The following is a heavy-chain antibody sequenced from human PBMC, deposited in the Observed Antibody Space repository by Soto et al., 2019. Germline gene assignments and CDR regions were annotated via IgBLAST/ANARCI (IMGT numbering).Heavy chain of an antibody. CDR1: GGSISSGGYS. CDR2: IYHSGST. CDR3: AGTTYDDFWRIKS. Sequence: SETLALTCAVSGGSISSGGYSWRWIRQQPGKGLEWIGYIYHSGSTYYNPSLKSRVTISIDKSKNHFSLKLTSVTAADTAVYYWAGTTYDDFWRIKSWGQGTLVTVSS. J-gene: IGHJ5*02. V-gene: IGHV4-30-2*05. D-gene: IGHD3-3*01.